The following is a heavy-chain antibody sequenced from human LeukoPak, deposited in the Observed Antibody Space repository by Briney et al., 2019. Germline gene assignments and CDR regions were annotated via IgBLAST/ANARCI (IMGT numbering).Heavy chain of an antibody. J-gene: IGHJ4*02. D-gene: IGHD5-18*01. V-gene: IGHV4-34*01. CDR3: ARARGYSYGGLFDY. CDR1: GGSISSYY. CDR2: INHSGST. Sequence: SETLSLTCTVSGGSISSYYWSWIRQPPGKGLEWIGEINHSGSTNYDPSLKSRVTISVDTSKNQFSLKLSSVTAADTAVYYCARARGYSYGGLFDYWGQGTLVTVSS.